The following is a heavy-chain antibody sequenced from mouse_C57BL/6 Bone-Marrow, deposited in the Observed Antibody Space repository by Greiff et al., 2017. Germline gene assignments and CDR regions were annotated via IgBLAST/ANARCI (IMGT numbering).Heavy chain of an antibody. CDR1: GFSFNTYA. CDR2: IRSKSNNYAT. CDR3: VRQGDYDYYAMDY. D-gene: IGHD2-4*01. Sequence: EVLLQESGGGLVQPKGSLKLSCAASGFSFNTYAMNWVRQAPGTGLEWVARIRSKSNNYATYYADSVKDRFTISRDDSESMLYLQMNNLKTEDTAMYYCVRQGDYDYYAMDYWGQGTSVTVSS. V-gene: IGHV10-1*01. J-gene: IGHJ4*01.